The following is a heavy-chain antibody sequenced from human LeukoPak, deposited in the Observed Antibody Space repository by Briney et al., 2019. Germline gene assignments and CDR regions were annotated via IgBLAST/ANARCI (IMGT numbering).Heavy chain of an antibody. Sequence: GGSLRLSCVASGFTVSSNYMSWVRQAPGKGLEWVSVIFTSGGTDYPDAVKGRFTISRDISKSTLYLQMNNLRAEDTAVYYCARGPSLRLGGNAFDYWGQGTPV. J-gene: IGHJ4*02. D-gene: IGHD5-12*01. CDR1: GFTVSSNY. V-gene: IGHV3-53*01. CDR3: ARGPSLRLGGNAFDY. CDR2: IFTSGGT.